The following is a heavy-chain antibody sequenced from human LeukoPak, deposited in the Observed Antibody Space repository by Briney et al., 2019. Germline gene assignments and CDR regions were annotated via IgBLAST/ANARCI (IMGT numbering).Heavy chain of an antibody. CDR2: ISGSGGST. CDR3: AKWQTYFDY. CDR1: GFTFDDYA. Sequence: GGSLRLSCAASGFTFDDYAMHWVRHAPGKGLEWVSAISGSGGSTYYADSVKGRFTISRDNSKNTLYLQMNSLRAEDTAVYYCAKWQTYFDYWGQGTLVTVSS. J-gene: IGHJ4*02. V-gene: IGHV3-23*01.